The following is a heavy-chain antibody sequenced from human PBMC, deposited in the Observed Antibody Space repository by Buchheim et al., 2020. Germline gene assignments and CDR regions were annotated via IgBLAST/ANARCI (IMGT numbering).Heavy chain of an antibody. J-gene: IGHJ4*02. CDR3: ARQGHYGDYDN. CDR2: IHYSGST. D-gene: IGHD4-17*01. Sequence: QVQLQESGPGLVKPSETLSLTCTVSGGSISSYYWSWIRQPPGGGLECIAYIHYSGSTNYNPPLKSRVTISVDTSTHQFSLKVSSVTAADTAVYYCARQGHYGDYDNWGQGTL. CDR1: GGSISSYY. V-gene: IGHV4-59*08.